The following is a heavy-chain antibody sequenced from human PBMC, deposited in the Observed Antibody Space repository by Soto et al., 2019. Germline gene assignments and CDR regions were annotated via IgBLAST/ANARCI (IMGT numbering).Heavy chain of an antibody. CDR1: GGSFSVYY. Sequence: PSETLSLTCAVYGGSFSVYYWSWIRQPPGKGLEWIGEINHSGSTNYNPSLKSRVTISVDTSKNQFSLKLSSVTAADTAVYYCATPGDLYYYYGMDVWGQGTTVTVSS. J-gene: IGHJ6*02. D-gene: IGHD7-27*01. CDR3: ATPGDLYYYYGMDV. V-gene: IGHV4-34*01. CDR2: INHSGST.